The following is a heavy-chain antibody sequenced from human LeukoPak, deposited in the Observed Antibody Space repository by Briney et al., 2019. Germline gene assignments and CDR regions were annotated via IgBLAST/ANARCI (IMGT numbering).Heavy chain of an antibody. CDR3: AKERLTTTAFDY. J-gene: IGHJ4*02. V-gene: IGHV3-23*01. Sequence: PGESLRLSCAASGFTFSTYAVSWIRQAPGKGLEWVSIISGSGGSTYYADSVKGRFTISRDNSKNTLYLQMNSLRAEDTAVYYCAKERLTTTAFDYWGQGTLVTVSS. CDR2: ISGSGGST. D-gene: IGHD1-1*01. CDR1: GFTFSTYA.